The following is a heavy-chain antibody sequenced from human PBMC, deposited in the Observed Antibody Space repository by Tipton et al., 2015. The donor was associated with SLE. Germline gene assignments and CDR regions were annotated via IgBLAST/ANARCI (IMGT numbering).Heavy chain of an antibody. D-gene: IGHD3-22*01. CDR3: ASSSGYFDY. CDR1: GGSVSSGSYY. V-gene: IGHV4-61*01. Sequence: LRLSCTVSGGSVSSGSYYWSWIRQPPGKGLEWIGYIYHSGGTNHSPSLKSRVTISVDTSKNQFSLKLSSVTAADTAVYYCASSSGYFDYWGQGTLVTVSS. J-gene: IGHJ4*02. CDR2: IYHSGGT.